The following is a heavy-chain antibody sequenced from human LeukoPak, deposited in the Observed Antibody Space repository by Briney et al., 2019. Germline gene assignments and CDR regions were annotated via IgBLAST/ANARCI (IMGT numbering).Heavy chain of an antibody. CDR3: ARRRYSDDAFDI. CDR2: ISAYNGNT. V-gene: IGHV1-18*01. CDR1: GYTFTSYG. Sequence: ASVKVSRKASGYTFTSYGISWVRQAPGQGLEWMGWISAYNGNTNYAQKLQGRVTMTTDTSTSTAYMELRSLRSDDTAVYYCARRRYSDDAFDIWGQGTMVTVSS. J-gene: IGHJ3*02. D-gene: IGHD2-15*01.